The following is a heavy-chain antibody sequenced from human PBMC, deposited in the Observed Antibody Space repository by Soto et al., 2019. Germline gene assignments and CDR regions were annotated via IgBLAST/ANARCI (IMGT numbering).Heavy chain of an antibody. Sequence: WETLSLTCAVSGGSISSSNWWQWVRQPPGKGLEWIGEILHSGTTNYNPSLKSRVAISVDKSKNQFSMKLNSVTAADTAVYHCARVRPYCSATSCYLDPWGQGTLVT. V-gene: IGHV4-4*02. D-gene: IGHD2-2*01. CDR1: GGSISSSNW. CDR2: ILHSGTT. CDR3: ARVRPYCSATSCYLDP. J-gene: IGHJ5*02.